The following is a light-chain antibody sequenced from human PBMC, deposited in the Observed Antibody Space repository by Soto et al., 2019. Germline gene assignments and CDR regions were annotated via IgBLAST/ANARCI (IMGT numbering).Light chain of an antibody. V-gene: IGKV3-20*01. CDR2: GAF. CDR3: HQRQSWPRT. CDR1: QSISTSS. J-gene: IGKJ1*01. Sequence: DIVLTQSPGTLSLSPGERATLNRRASQSISTSSLAWYRQKPGQAPRLLIYGAFNRATGIPDRFSGGGSGTDFTLTINSLAPEDFAIYYCHQRQSWPRTFGQGTKVDIK.